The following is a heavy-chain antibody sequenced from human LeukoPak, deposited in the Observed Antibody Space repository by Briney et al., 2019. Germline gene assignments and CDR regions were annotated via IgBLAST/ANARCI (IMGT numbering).Heavy chain of an antibody. J-gene: IGHJ4*02. CDR1: GFTFSSYG. Sequence: GRSLRLSCAASGFTFSSYGMHWVRQAPGKRLEWLTFTWSDGRSEYYADSVKGRFSVSRDNSKNTVYLQIDSLRVEDTAVYYCARDRGNDYFDSWGQGTLVTVSS. V-gene: IGHV3-33*01. CDR2: TWSDGRSE. CDR3: ARDRGNDYFDS.